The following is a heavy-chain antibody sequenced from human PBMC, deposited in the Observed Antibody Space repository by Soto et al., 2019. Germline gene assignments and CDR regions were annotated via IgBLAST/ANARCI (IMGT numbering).Heavy chain of an antibody. J-gene: IGHJ5*02. CDR3: ARDPDQGTGERMGWFDP. V-gene: IGHV4-31*03. D-gene: IGHD7-27*01. CDR1: GGSISSGGYY. CDR2: IYYSGST. Sequence: QVQLQESGPGLVKPSQTLSLTCTVSGGSISSGGYYWSWIRQHPGKGLEWIGYIYYSGSTYYNPSLKSRVTISVDTSKNQFSRKLSSVTAADTAVYYCARDPDQGTGERMGWFDPWGQGTLVTVSS.